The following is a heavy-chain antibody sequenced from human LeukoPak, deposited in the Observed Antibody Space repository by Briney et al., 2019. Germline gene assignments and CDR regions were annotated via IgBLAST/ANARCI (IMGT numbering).Heavy chain of an antibody. D-gene: IGHD3-22*01. J-gene: IGHJ4*02. Sequence: GASVKVSCKASGGTFSSYAISWVRQAPGQGLEWMGGIIPIFGTANYAQKFQGRVTITADESTSTAYMELSSLRSEDTAVYYCARSTVEYYYDSSGYYYWGQGTLVTVPS. CDR1: GGTFSSYA. CDR2: IIPIFGTA. CDR3: ARSTVEYYYDSSGYYY. V-gene: IGHV1-69*13.